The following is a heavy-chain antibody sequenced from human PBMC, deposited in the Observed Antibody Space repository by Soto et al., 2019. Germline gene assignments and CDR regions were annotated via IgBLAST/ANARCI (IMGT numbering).Heavy chain of an antibody. CDR2: ISPYNANA. CDR3: AREGLSSWDY. Sequence: QVQLVQSGAEVTKPGASVEVSCKASGYTFTNSNIGWVRQAPGQGLEWMGWISPYNANANYAQNLQGRITMTTDTSTNTAYMDLRNLRSDDTAVYYCAREGLSSWDYWGQGTLVTVSS. CDR1: GYTFTNSN. V-gene: IGHV1-18*01. D-gene: IGHD3-16*02. J-gene: IGHJ4*02.